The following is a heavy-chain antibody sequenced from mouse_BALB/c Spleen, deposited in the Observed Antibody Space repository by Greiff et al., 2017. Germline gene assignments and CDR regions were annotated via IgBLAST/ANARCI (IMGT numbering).Heavy chain of an antibody. Sequence: EVHLVESGGGLVQPGGSRKLSCAASGFTFSSFGMHWVRQAPEKGLEWVAYISSGSSTIYYADTVKGRFTISRDNPKNTLFLQMTSLRSEDTAMYYCARSGYGYDGAWFAYWGQGTLVTVSA. D-gene: IGHD2-2*01. CDR3: ARSGYGYDGAWFAY. V-gene: IGHV5-17*02. J-gene: IGHJ3*01. CDR2: ISSGSSTI. CDR1: GFTFSSFG.